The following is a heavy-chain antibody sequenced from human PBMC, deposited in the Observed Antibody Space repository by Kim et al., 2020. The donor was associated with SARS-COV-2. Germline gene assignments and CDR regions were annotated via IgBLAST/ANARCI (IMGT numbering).Heavy chain of an antibody. D-gene: IGHD2-2*01. J-gene: IGHJ6*02. CDR1: GGTFSSYA. CDR2: IIPIFGTA. CDR3: ARQSGRYQLLLGRYYYYGMDV. V-gene: IGHV1-69*13. Sequence: SVKVSCKASGGTFSSYAISWVRQAPGQGLEWMGGIIPIFGTANYAQKFQGRVTITADESTSTAYMELSSLRSEDTAVYYCARQSGRYQLLLGRYYYYGMDVWGQGTTVTVSS.